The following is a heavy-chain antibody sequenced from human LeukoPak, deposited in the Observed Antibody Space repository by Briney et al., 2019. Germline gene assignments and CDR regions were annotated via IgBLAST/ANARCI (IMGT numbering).Heavy chain of an antibody. Sequence: QAGGSLRLSCAASGFTFSSYAMSWVRQAPGKGLEWVSAISGSGGSTYYADSVKGRFTISRDNSKNTLFLQMSRLRAEDTAMYYCARDVVIGRSYDYGDYIPYQHWGQGTLVTVSS. CDR3: ARDVVIGRSYDYGDYIPYQH. V-gene: IGHV3-23*01. CDR1: GFTFSSYA. D-gene: IGHD4-17*01. J-gene: IGHJ1*01. CDR2: ISGSGGST.